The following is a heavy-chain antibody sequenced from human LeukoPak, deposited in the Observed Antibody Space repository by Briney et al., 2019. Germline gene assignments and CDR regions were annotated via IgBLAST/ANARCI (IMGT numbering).Heavy chain of an antibody. V-gene: IGHV3-23*01. CDR3: VKPPRLSIIRGEGMDV. J-gene: IGHJ6*02. D-gene: IGHD3-10*01. CDR2: INSGGDDT. CDR1: GFTFRTYA. Sequence: PGGSLRLSCAGSGFTFRTYAMGWVRQAPGKGLEWVSRINSGGDDTYYADSVKGRFTISRDNFKNTLYLQMNSLRAEDTAVYYCVKPPRLSIIRGEGMDVWGQGTTVTVSS.